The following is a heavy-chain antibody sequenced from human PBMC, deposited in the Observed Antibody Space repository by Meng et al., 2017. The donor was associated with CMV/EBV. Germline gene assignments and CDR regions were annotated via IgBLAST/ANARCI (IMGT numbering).Heavy chain of an antibody. Sequence: SVKVSCKASGGTFSSYAISWVRQAPGQGLEWMGGIIPIFGTANYAQKFQGRVTITTDESTSTAYMELSSLRSEDTAVYYCAREIYYYDSSGYYWANGMDVWGQGTTVTVSS. D-gene: IGHD3-22*01. CDR1: GGTFSSYA. V-gene: IGHV1-69*05. CDR2: IIPIFGTA. J-gene: IGHJ6*02. CDR3: AREIYYYDSSGYYWANGMDV.